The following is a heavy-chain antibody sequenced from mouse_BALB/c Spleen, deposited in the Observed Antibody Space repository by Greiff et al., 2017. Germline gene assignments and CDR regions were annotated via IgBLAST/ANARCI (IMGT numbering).Heavy chain of an antibody. J-gene: IGHJ4*01. V-gene: IGHV5-4*02. CDR1: GFTFSDYY. CDR2: ISDGGSYT. D-gene: IGHD1-1*01. CDR3: ARASYYYGSSYYAMDY. Sequence: EVQRVESGGGLVKPGGSLKLSCAASGFTFSDYYMYWVRQTPEKRLEWVATISDGGSYTYYPDSVKGRFTISRDNAKNNLYLQMSSLKSEDTAMYYCARASYYYGSSYYAMDYWGQGTSVTVSS.